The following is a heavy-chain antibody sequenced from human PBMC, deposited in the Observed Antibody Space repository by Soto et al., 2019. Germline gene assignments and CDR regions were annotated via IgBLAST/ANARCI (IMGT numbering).Heavy chain of an antibody. CDR1: GFTFSTHS. V-gene: IGHV3-23*01. CDR3: AHPRGYGVFDAYDF. Sequence: GGSLRLACPVYGFTFSTHSVSCVRPAQGKGLAWVSAISASRAETYYADSLRGRFTISRDNTINTLYLHMSSLRTEDTAVYYCAHPRGYGVFDAYDFWGQGALVTVSS. J-gene: IGHJ3*01. D-gene: IGHD4-17*01. CDR2: ISASRAET.